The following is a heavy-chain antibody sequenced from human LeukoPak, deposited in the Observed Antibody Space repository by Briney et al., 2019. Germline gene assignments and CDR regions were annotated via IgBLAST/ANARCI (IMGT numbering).Heavy chain of an antibody. J-gene: IGHJ3*02. CDR2: ISSSSSTI. D-gene: IGHD3-3*02. CDR3: APFSPFLYDAFDI. Sequence: GSLRLSCAASGFTFSSYSMNWVRQAPGKGLEWVSYISSSSSTIYYADSVKGRFTISRDNAKNSLYLQMNSLRAEDTAVYYCAPFSPFLYDAFDIWGQGTMVTVSS. CDR1: GFTFSSYS. V-gene: IGHV3-48*04.